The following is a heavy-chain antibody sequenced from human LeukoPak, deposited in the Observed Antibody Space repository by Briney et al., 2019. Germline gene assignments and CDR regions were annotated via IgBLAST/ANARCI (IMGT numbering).Heavy chain of an antibody. J-gene: IGHJ6*03. D-gene: IGHD2-2*01. CDR3: ARPGVVVPAATHYYYYYMDV. V-gene: IGHV3-11*04. CDR2: ISSSGSTI. Sequence: GGSLRLSCAASGFTFSDYYMSWIRQAPGKGLEWVSYISSSGSTIYYADSVKGRFTISRDNAKNSLYLQMNSLRAEDTAVYYCARPGVVVPAATHYYYYYMDVWGKGTTVTVSS. CDR1: GFTFSDYY.